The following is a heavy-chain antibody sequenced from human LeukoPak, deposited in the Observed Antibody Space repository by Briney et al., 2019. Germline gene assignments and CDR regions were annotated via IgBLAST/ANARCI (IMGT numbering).Heavy chain of an antibody. Sequence: GGSLRLSCAASGFTFSSYWMSWVRQAPGKGLEWVANIKQDGSEKYYVDSVKGRFTISRDNSKNTLYLQMNSLRAEDTAVYYCARTNNNNWFDPWGQGTLVTVSS. D-gene: IGHD1/OR15-1a*01. CDR2: IKQDGSEK. CDR1: GFTFSSYW. V-gene: IGHV3-7*03. J-gene: IGHJ5*02. CDR3: ARTNNNNWFDP.